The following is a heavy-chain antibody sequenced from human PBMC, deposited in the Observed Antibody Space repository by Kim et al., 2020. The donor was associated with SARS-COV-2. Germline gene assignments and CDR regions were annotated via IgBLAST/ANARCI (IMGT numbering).Heavy chain of an antibody. J-gene: IGHJ5*02. D-gene: IGHD4-4*01. V-gene: IGHV4-39*01. CDR2: IYYSGST. Sequence: SETLSLTCTVSGGSISSSSYYWGWIRQPPGKGLEWIGSIYYSGSTYYNPSLKSRVTISVDTSKNQFSLKLSSVTAADTAVYYCARPGDSNYAGTSNWFDPWGQGTLVTVSS. CDR1: GGSISSSSYY. CDR3: ARPGDSNYAGTSNWFDP.